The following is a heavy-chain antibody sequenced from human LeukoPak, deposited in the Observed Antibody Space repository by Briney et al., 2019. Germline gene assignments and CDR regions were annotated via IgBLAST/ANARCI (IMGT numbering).Heavy chain of an antibody. CDR2: IYYGGNT. V-gene: IGHV4-59*07. D-gene: IGHD3-9*01. CDR1: GGSISTYY. Sequence: SDTLSLTCTVSGGSISTYYWTWIRQPPGKGLEWIGYIYYGGNTNYNPSLKSRVTMSLDTSKTEFSLRLSSVTAADTAMYYCARGRQYYDFLTGYDHYYYSMDVWGKGTTVTISS. J-gene: IGHJ6*03. CDR3: ARGRQYYDFLTGYDHYYYSMDV.